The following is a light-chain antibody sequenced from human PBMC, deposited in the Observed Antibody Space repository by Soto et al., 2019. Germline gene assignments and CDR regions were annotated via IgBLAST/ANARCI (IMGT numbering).Light chain of an antibody. CDR3: QQYYSSWT. J-gene: IGKJ1*01. CDR2: GAS. V-gene: IGKV3-20*01. Sequence: EIVLTQSPGTLSLSPGEEATLSCRASQSISSTFLAWYQQKPGQAPRVLIYGASRRATGIPDRFSGSGSGTAFTLTISRLEPEDFALYYCQQYYSSWTFGQGTKVELK. CDR1: QSISSTF.